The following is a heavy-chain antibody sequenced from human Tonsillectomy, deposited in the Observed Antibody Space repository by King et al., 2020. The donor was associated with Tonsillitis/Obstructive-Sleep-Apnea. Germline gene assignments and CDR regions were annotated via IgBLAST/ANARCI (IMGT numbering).Heavy chain of an antibody. CDR3: AKDQTYYYDSSGYYNFDY. Sequence: VQLVESGGGLVQPGGSLRLSCAASGFTFSSYAMSWVRQAPGKGLEWVSAISGSGGSTYYADSVKGRFTISRDNSKNTLYLQMSNLRAEDTAGYYCAKDQTYYYDSSGYYNFDYWGQGTLVTVSS. CDR1: GFTFSSYA. J-gene: IGHJ4*02. D-gene: IGHD3-22*01. CDR2: ISGSGGST. V-gene: IGHV3-23*04.